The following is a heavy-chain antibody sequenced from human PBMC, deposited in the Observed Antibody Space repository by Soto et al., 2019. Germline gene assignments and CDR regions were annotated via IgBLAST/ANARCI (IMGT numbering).Heavy chain of an antibody. D-gene: IGHD5-12*01. J-gene: IGHJ4*02. Sequence: QVQLQESGPGLVKPSQTLSLTCTVSGGSISSGGYYWSWIRQHPGKGLEWIGYIYYSGSTYYNPSLKSRVTISVDTSKNQFSLKLSSVTAADTAVYYCAFHVRVYSGYGKEALYYFDYWGQGTLVTVSS. CDR3: AFHVRVYSGYGKEALYYFDY. CDR1: GGSISSGGYY. CDR2: IYYSGST. V-gene: IGHV4-31*03.